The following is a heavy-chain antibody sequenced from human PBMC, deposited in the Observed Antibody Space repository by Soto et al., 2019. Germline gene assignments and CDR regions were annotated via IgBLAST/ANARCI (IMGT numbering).Heavy chain of an antibody. CDR2: IIPIFGTP. CDR1: GGTFSTYA. V-gene: IGHV1-69*12. CDR3: ARYGSGSYIAY. Sequence: QVQLVQSGAEVKKPGSSVKVSCKASGGTFSTYAFSWVRQAPGQGLEWMGGIIPIFGTPNYAPKFQGRVTITAAESTSTAYMEVSSLRSEDTAVYYCARYGSGSYIAYWGQGTLVPVSS. D-gene: IGHD3-10*01. J-gene: IGHJ4*02.